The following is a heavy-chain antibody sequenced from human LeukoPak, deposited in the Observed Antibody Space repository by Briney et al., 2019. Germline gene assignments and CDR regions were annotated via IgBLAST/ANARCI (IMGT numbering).Heavy chain of an antibody. CDR3: ARGTLYSGWSYYFDY. CDR1: GVSISLSYYY. D-gene: IGHD6-19*01. Sequence: SETLSLTCSVSGVSISLSYYYWGWIRQPPGKALEWIGSVYYSGTTSYNPSLKSRVTISVDMSKNHFSLRLSSVTAADTAMYYCARGTLYSGWSYYFDYWGQGSQVTVSS. CDR2: VYYSGTT. J-gene: IGHJ4*02. V-gene: IGHV4-39*07.